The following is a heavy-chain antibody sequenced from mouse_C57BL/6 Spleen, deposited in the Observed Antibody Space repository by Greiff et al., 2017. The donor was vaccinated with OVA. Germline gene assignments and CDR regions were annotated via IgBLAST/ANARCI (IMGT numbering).Heavy chain of an antibody. CDR2: ISSGSSTI. CDR1: GFTFSDYG. Sequence: EVQLVESGGGLVKPGGSLKLSCAASGFTFSDYGMHWVRQAPEKGLEWVAYISSGSSTIYYADTVKGRFTIARDNAKNTLFLQMTSLRSEDTAMYYGAHAYYSNYDGYAMDYWGQGTSVTVSS. CDR3: AHAYYSNYDGYAMDY. D-gene: IGHD2-5*01. J-gene: IGHJ4*01. V-gene: IGHV5-17*01.